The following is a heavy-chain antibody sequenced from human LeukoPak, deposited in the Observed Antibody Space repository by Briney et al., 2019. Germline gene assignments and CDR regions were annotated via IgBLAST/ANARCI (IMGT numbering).Heavy chain of an antibody. CDR3: TRAGSYGYYWYFDL. CDR2: TYYRSKWYN. Sequence: SQTLSLTCAISGDSVSGNSATWNWIRQSPSRGLEWLGRTYYRSKWYNDYAVSVKSRITINPDTSKNQFSLQLNSVTPEDTAVYYCTRAGSYGYYWYFDLWGRDTLVTVSS. CDR1: GDSVSGNSAT. J-gene: IGHJ2*01. V-gene: IGHV6-1*01. D-gene: IGHD5-18*01.